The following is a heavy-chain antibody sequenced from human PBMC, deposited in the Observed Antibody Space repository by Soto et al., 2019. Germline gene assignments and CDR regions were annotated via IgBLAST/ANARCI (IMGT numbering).Heavy chain of an antibody. J-gene: IGHJ4*02. CDR3: AKDQGLLWFGELFY. CDR1: GFTFSSYG. CDR2: ISYDGSNK. Sequence: QVQLVESGGGVVQPGRSLRLSCAASGFTFSSYGMHWVRQAPGKGLEWVAVISYDGSNKYYADSVKGRFTISRDNSKNTLYLQMNSLRAEDTAVYYCAKDQGLLWFGELFYWGQGTLVTVSS. D-gene: IGHD3-10*01. V-gene: IGHV3-30*18.